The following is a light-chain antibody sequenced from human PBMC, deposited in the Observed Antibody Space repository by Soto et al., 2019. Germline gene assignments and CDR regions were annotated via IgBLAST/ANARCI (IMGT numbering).Light chain of an antibody. J-gene: IGKJ5*01. V-gene: IGKV3-15*01. CDR3: QQYNNWPIT. CDR2: GAS. Sequence: EIVMTQSPATLSVSPGERATLSCRASQNVLSNLAWYQQKRGQAPRLLIYGASTRATGLPGRFSGSGSGTQFTLTIRSLQSEDFAVYYCQQYNNWPITFGQGTRLEIK. CDR1: QNVLSN.